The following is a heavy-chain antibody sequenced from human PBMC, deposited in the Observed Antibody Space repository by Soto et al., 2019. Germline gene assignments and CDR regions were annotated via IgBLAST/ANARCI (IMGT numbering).Heavy chain of an antibody. Sequence: QVQLVQSGAEVKKPGSSVKVSCKASGGTFSSYAISWVRQAPGQGLEWMGGVIPIFGTANYAQKFQGRVTITADESTSTAYVELSRLRSEDTAVYYCAMAGGGTFVRHSSAYYFDYGGQGTLVTVSS. CDR3: AMAGGGTFVRHSSAYYFDY. J-gene: IGHJ4*02. CDR2: VIPIFGTA. CDR1: GGTFSSYA. V-gene: IGHV1-69*01. D-gene: IGHD3-22*01.